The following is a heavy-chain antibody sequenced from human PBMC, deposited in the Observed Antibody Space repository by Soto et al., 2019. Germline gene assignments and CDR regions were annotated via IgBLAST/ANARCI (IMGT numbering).Heavy chain of an antibody. D-gene: IGHD6-13*01. CDR2: ISYDGSNK. J-gene: IGHJ4*02. Sequence: QVQLVESGGGVVQPGWSLRLSCAASGLTFSSYAMQWVRQAPGKGLEWVAVISYDGSNKYYADSVKGRFTISRDNSKNTLYLQMNSLRAEDTAVYYCARDLSAGPYAPFDYWGQGTLVTVSS. V-gene: IGHV3-30-3*01. CDR3: ARDLSAGPYAPFDY. CDR1: GLTFSSYA.